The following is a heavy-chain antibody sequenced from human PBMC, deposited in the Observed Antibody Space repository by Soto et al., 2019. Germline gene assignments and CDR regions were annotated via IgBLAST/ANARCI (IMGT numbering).Heavy chain of an antibody. V-gene: IGHV5-51*01. D-gene: IGHD6-13*01. Sequence: GESLKISCKGSGYSFSSYWIGWVRQMPGKGLEWKGIIYPGDSDTRYSPSFQGQVTISADKSISTAYLQWSSLKASDTAMYYCVRTSAAGKYYYGMDVWGQGTTVTVSS. J-gene: IGHJ6*02. CDR1: GYSFSSYW. CDR3: VRTSAAGKYYYGMDV. CDR2: IYPGDSDT.